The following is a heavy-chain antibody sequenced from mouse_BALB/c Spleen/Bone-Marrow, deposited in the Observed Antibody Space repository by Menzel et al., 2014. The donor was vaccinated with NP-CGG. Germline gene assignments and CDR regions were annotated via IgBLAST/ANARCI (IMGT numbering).Heavy chain of an antibody. CDR3: DRDGLYGSHYYAMDY. D-gene: IGHD1-1*02. CDR1: GFSLTSYG. J-gene: IGHJ4*01. V-gene: IGHV2-9*02. CDR2: IWAGGST. Sequence: VQGVESGAGLVTPSQCLSITCTVSGFSLTSYGVHWVRQPPGKGLEWLGVIWAGGSTNYNSALMSSLSISKDNSKSQIFLKMDSLQTDGAAMYYCDRDGLYGSHYYAMDYWGQGTSVTVSS.